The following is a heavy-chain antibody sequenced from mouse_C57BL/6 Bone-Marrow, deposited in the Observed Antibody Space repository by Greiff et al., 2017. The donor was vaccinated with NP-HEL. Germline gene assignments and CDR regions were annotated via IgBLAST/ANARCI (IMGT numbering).Heavy chain of an antibody. CDR1: GYTFTSYW. J-gene: IGHJ4*01. Sequence: VQLQQPGAELVKPGASVKLSCKASGYTFTSYWMHWVKQRPGQGLEWIGMIHPNSGSTNYNEKFKSKATLTVDKSSSTAYMELNSLTSEDSAVYYCARRDWDGYAMDYWGQGTSVTVSS. D-gene: IGHD4-1*01. V-gene: IGHV1-64*01. CDR2: IHPNSGST. CDR3: ARRDWDGYAMDY.